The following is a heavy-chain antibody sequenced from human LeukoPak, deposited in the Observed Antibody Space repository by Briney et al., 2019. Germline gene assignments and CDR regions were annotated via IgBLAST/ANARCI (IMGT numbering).Heavy chain of an antibody. CDR2: INHSGST. CDR1: GGSFSGYY. V-gene: IGHV4-34*01. D-gene: IGHD4-23*01. CDR3: ARGSGSSNSLYYYYYMDV. J-gene: IGHJ6*03. Sequence: SETLSLTCAVYGGSFSGYYWSWIRQPPGKGLEWIGEINHSGSTNYNPSLKSRVTISVDTSKNQFSLKLSSVTAPDTAVYYCARGSGSSNSLYYYYYMDVWGKGTTVTVSS.